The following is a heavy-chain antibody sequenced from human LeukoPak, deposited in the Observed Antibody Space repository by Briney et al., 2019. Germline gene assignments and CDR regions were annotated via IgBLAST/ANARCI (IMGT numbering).Heavy chain of an antibody. CDR2: ISGDGASA. D-gene: IGHD7-27*01. J-gene: IGHJ4*02. CDR1: GFSFDDSA. Sequence: PGGSLRLSCAASGFSFDDSAMYWVRQAPGKGLEWVSLISGDGASAFYADSVKGRFTISRDNSKNSLYLQMNSLRTEDTAFYYCAKDDSTGGFDYWGQGTLVTASS. CDR3: AKDDSTGGFDY. V-gene: IGHV3-43*02.